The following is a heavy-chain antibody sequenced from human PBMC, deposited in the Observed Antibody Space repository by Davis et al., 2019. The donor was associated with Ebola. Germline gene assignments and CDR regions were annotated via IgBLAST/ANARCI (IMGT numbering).Heavy chain of an antibody. J-gene: IGHJ4*02. CDR3: AKDPGYCGGDCYHYFDY. Sequence: GESLKISCAASGFTFSSSAMSWVRQAPGKGLEWVSAISGSGGSTYYADSVKGRFTISRDNSKNTLYLQMNSLRAEDTAVYYCAKDPGYCGGDCYHYFDYWGQGTLVTVSS. CDR1: GFTFSSSA. CDR2: ISGSGGST. D-gene: IGHD2-21*01. V-gene: IGHV3-23*01.